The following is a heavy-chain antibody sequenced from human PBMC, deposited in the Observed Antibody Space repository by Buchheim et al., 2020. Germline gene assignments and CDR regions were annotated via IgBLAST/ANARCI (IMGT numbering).Heavy chain of an antibody. Sequence: QVQLQGSGPGLVKPSETLSLTCTVSGGSTSSYYWSWIRQPPGKGLEWIGYIYYSGSTNYNPSLKSRVTISVDTSKNQFSLKLSSVTAADTAVYYCARGDSSGYWVSHYDYWGQGTL. CDR2: IYYSGST. D-gene: IGHD3-22*01. V-gene: IGHV4-59*01. CDR3: ARGDSSGYWVSHYDY. J-gene: IGHJ4*02. CDR1: GGSTSSYY.